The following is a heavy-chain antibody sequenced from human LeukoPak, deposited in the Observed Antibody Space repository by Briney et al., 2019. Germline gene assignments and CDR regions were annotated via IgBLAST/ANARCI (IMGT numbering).Heavy chain of an antibody. CDR2: ISSSSSYI. J-gene: IGHJ4*02. Sequence: PGGSLRLSCAASGFTFSSYSMNWVRQAPGKGLEWVSSISSSSSYIHYADSVKGRFTISRDNAKNSLYLQMNSLGAEDTAVYYCASGSGAAAGTEWGQGTLVTVSS. CDR3: ASGSGAAAGTE. CDR1: GFTFSSYS. V-gene: IGHV3-21*01. D-gene: IGHD6-13*01.